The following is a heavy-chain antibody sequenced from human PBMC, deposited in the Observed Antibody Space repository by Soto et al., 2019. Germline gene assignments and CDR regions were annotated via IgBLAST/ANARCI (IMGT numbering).Heavy chain of an antibody. Sequence: ASVKVSCKASGYTFTSYAMHWVRQAPGQRLEWMGWINAGNGNTKYSQKFQGRVTITRDTSASTAYMELSSLRSEDTAVYYCARSTQYYYDSSGYSSFDYWGQGTLVTVSS. D-gene: IGHD3-22*01. J-gene: IGHJ4*02. CDR2: INAGNGNT. V-gene: IGHV1-3*01. CDR1: GYTFTSYA. CDR3: ARSTQYYYDSSGYSSFDY.